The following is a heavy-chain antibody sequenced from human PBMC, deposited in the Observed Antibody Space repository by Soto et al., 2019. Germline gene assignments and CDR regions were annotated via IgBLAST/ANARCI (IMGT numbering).Heavy chain of an antibody. CDR3: AKRFAYSSGLDGFDI. V-gene: IGHV3-23*01. D-gene: IGHD6-19*01. CDR2: ISGNGGTT. CDR1: GFIFSSYA. Sequence: EVQLLESGGGLVQSGGSLRLSCAASGFIFSSYAMTWVRQGPGKGLEWVSGISGNGGTTYYADSVKGRFIISRDNSKNTLFLQMNSLRAEDSATYYYAKRFAYSSGLDGFDIWGQGTMVTVSS. J-gene: IGHJ3*02.